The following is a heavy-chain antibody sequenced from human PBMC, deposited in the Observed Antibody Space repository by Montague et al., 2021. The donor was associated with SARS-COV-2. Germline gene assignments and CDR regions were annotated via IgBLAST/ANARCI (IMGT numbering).Heavy chain of an antibody. CDR2: IYGDGRGT. CDR3: AKHTVYDLAELLSPLDH. Sequence: SLRLSCAASGFTFSTYAMSWVRQAPGKGLEWVSVIYGDGRGTYYAESVKGRSTISRDNSKSTLYLQMNSLQADDTAVYYCAKHTVYDLAELLSPLDHWGQGTLVTVSS. J-gene: IGHJ4*02. CDR1: GFTFSTYA. V-gene: IGHV3-23*03. D-gene: IGHD3-10*01.